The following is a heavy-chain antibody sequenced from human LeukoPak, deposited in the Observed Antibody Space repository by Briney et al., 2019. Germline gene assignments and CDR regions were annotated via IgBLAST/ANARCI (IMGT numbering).Heavy chain of an antibody. J-gene: IGHJ1*01. Sequence: SETLSLTCTVSGASISSYWWTWIRQPPGKGLEWLGYIYNSGSTRYNPSLKSRVTISVDTSKNQFSLNLTSVTAADTAVYYCASTNRPDYYDSSGYPKYFQHWGQGTLVTVSS. D-gene: IGHD3-22*01. CDR3: ASTNRPDYYDSSGYPKYFQH. CDR1: GASISSYW. CDR2: IYNSGST. V-gene: IGHV4-59*01.